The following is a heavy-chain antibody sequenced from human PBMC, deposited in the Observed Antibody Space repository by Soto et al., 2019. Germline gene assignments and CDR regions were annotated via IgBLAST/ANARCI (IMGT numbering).Heavy chain of an antibody. CDR1: GFTVSTNY. Sequence: VQLVESGGGLIQAGGSLRLSCAASGFTVSTNYMSWVRQAPGKGLGWVSVIYSGGSTYYADSVKGRFTISRDNSKSTLYLQMNSRRAEDTAVYYCARAATVPRYYYYYGMDVWGQGTTVTVSS. J-gene: IGHJ6*02. CDR2: IYSGGST. V-gene: IGHV3-53*01. D-gene: IGHD4-17*01. CDR3: ARAATVPRYYYYYGMDV.